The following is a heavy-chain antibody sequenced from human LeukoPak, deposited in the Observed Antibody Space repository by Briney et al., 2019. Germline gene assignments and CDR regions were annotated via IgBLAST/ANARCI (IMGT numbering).Heavy chain of an antibody. J-gene: IGHJ4*02. CDR3: ATNPYYYDSSALDY. CDR1: GFTFSNYA. V-gene: IGHV3-23*01. Sequence: PGGSLRLSCAASGFTFSNYATSWVRQAPGKGLEWVSAISGSGGSTYYADSVKGRFTISRDNSKNTLHLQMNSLRAEDTAVYYCATNPYYYDSSALDYWGQGTLVTVSS. CDR2: ISGSGGST. D-gene: IGHD3-22*01.